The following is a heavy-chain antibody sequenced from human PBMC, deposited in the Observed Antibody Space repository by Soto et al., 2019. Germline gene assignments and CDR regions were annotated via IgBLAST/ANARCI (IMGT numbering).Heavy chain of an antibody. D-gene: IGHD3-10*01. CDR3: EGGRFGELRNAFDI. CDR1: GFTFSSYA. Sequence: EVQLLESGGGLVQPGGSLRLSCAASGFTFSSYAMSWVRQAPGKGLEWVSAISGSGGSTYYADSVKGRFTISRDNSKKTLYMQMNSLRAEDTDVYYCEGGRFGELRNAFDIWGQGTMVTVSS. V-gene: IGHV3-23*01. J-gene: IGHJ3*02. CDR2: ISGSGGST.